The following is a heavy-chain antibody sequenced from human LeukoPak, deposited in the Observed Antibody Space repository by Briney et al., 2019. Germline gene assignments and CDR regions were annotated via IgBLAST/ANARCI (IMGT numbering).Heavy chain of an antibody. J-gene: IGHJ4*02. D-gene: IGHD3-16*02. CDR3: FWGSYRYAIDY. Sequence: GGSLRLSCAASGFTFSNAWMSWVRQAPGKGLEWVGRIKSKTDGGTTDYAAPVKGRFTISRGDSKNTLYLQMNSLKTEDTAVYYCFWGSYRYAIDYWGQGTLVTVSS. V-gene: IGHV3-15*01. CDR1: GFTFSNAW. CDR2: IKSKTDGGTT.